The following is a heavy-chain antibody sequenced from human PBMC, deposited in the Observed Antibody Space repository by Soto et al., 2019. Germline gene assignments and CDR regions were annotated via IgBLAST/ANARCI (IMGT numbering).Heavy chain of an antibody. D-gene: IGHD2-21*02. V-gene: IGHV2-5*02. CDR2: IYWDDDK. CDR3: IQSRCGGDCLQSYASYYYYGMDV. Sequence: GSGPTLVNPTQTLTLTCTFSAFSLSTGGVGVGWIRQPPGKALEWLALIYWDDDKRYSPSLRSRLTITKDTSKKQVVLTMTNMDPVDTATYYCIQSRCGGDCLQSYASYYYYGMDVWGQGTTVTVSS. CDR1: AFSLSTGGVG. J-gene: IGHJ6*02.